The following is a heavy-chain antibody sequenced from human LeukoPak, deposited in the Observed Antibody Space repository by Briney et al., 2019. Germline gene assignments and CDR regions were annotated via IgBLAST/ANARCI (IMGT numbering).Heavy chain of an antibody. CDR1: GGFISSYY. Sequence: SETLSLTRTVSGGFISSYYWSWIRQPPGKGLEWIGYIYYSGSTNYNPSLKSRVTISVDTSKNQFSLKLSSVTAADTAVYYCARGSASWNYYNWFDPWGQGTLVTVSS. D-gene: IGHD1-7*01. CDR2: IYYSGST. V-gene: IGHV4-59*01. J-gene: IGHJ5*02. CDR3: ARGSASWNYYNWFDP.